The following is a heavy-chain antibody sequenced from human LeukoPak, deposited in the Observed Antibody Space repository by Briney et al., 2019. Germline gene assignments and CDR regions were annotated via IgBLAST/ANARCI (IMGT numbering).Heavy chain of an antibody. CDR1: GGSISSYY. CDR2: ISYTGST. CDR3: ASAPRQGSIGGLDY. V-gene: IGHV4-59*08. D-gene: IGHD3-16*01. J-gene: IGHJ4*02. Sequence: SETLSLTCTVSGGSISSYYWSWIRQPPGKGLEWVGSISYTGSTNYNPSLKSRVTVSVDTSKNQFCLKLSSVTAADTALYYCASAPRQGSIGGLDYWGQGTLVTVSS.